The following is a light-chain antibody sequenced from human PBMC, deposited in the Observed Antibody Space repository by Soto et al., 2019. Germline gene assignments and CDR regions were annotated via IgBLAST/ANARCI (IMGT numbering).Light chain of an antibody. V-gene: IGLV2-23*01. CDR1: SCDVGIYNF. CDR2: AGT. J-gene: IGLJ1*01. CDR3: FSYAGSSYV. Sequence: QSALTQPASVSASPGQSITISCPGTSCDVGIYNFVSLYQQYPGKVPKLMIYAGTKRPSGVSNRFSGSKSGNTASLTIAGLQAEVEADYYCFSYAGSSYVFGTWTNVTVL.